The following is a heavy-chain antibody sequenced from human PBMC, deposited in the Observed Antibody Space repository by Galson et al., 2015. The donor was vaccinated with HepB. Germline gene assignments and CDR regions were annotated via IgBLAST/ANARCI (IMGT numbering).Heavy chain of an antibody. CDR3: ARRGRYSDYLGAFDI. V-gene: IGHV5-51*01. J-gene: IGHJ3*02. D-gene: IGHD3-16*01. CDR2: IYPGDSDT. CDR1: GYMFTSYW. Sequence: QSGAEVKKPGESLRISCKGSGYMFTSYWIGWVRQMPGRGLEWMGIIYPGDSDTRYSPSFQGQVTISADKSIGTAYLQWSSLKASDTAMYYCARRGRYSDYLGAFDIWGQGTMVTVSS.